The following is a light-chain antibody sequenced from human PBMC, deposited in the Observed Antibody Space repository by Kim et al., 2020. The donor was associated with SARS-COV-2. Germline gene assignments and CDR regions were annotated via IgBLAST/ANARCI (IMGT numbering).Light chain of an antibody. V-gene: IGLV3-1*01. Sequence: VSPGQTASITCSGDKLGDKYASWYQQKTGQSPVLVIYQDSKRPSGIPERFSGSSSGNTATLTISGTQAMDEADYYCQAWDSSTVVFGGGTQLTVL. CDR1: KLGDKY. CDR3: QAWDSSTVV. J-gene: IGLJ2*01. CDR2: QDS.